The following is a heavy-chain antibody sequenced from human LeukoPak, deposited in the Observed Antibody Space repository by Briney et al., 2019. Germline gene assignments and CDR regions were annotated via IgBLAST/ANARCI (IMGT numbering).Heavy chain of an antibody. J-gene: IGHJ3*01. CDR1: GGSISSSSYY. CDR3: ARDPRGGGGASFDV. V-gene: IGHV4-39*07. CDR2: IYYSGST. D-gene: IGHD2-15*01. Sequence: PSETLSLTCTVSGGSISSSSYYWGWIRQPPGKGLEWIGSIYYSGSTYYNPSLKSRVTISVDTSKNQFSLKLSSVTAADTAVYFCARDPRGGGGASFDVWGQGTKVTVSP.